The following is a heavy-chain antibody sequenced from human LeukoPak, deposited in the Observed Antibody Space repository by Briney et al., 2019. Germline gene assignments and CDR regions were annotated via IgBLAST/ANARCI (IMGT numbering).Heavy chain of an antibody. CDR1: GGSFSSGGHY. V-gene: IGHV4-31*02. CDR2: IYNTGDT. D-gene: IGHD5-18*01. Sequence: PSETLSLTCSVSGGSFSSGGHYWSWIRQHPGKGLEWLGYIYNTGDTYYNPSLKSRITISIDTSKNQFSLKLSSVTAADTAVYFCATPGYSYGYLVQPDYWGQGTLVTVSS. CDR3: ATPGYSYGYLVQPDY. J-gene: IGHJ4*02.